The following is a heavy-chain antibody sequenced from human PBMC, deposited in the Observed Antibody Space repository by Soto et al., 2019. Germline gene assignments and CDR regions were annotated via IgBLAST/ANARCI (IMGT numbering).Heavy chain of an antibody. V-gene: IGHV4-59*08. CDR1: GGFMSRYF. J-gene: IGHJ5*02. CDR2: INYSGST. CDR3: ARHEIEGATHNWFDP. Sequence: PSETLSLTCSVFGGFMSRYFWTWIRQSPGKGLEWIGHINYSGSTNYNPSLKSRVSISIDTSKNQFSLKLSSVTAADTAVYYCARHEIEGATHNWFDPWGQGTLVTVSS. D-gene: IGHD1-26*01.